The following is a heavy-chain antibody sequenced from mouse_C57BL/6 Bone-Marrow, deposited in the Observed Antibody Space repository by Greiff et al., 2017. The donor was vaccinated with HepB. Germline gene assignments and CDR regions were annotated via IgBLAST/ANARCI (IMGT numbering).Heavy chain of an antibody. V-gene: IGHV2-5*01. J-gene: IGHJ1*03. CDR1: GFSFTSYG. CDR3: AKGDYGSSYWYFDV. CDR2: IWRGGST. Sequence: QVQLKQSGPGLVQPSQSLSITCTVSGFSFTSYGVHWVRQSPGKGLEWLGVIWRGGSTDNNAAFMSRLSTTKDNAKSQVIFKKNSLRAHDTAIYSCAKGDYGSSYWYFDVWGTGTTVTVSS. D-gene: IGHD1-1*01.